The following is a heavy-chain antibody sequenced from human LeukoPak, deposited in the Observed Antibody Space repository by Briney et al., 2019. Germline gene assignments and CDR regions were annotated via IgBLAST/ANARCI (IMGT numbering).Heavy chain of an antibody. J-gene: IGHJ4*02. D-gene: IGHD5-24*01. CDR3: ARGTEMATILSAHYFDY. CDR2: INHSGST. Sequence: SETLSLTCTVSGGSISSYYWSWIRQPAGKGLEWIGEINHSGSTNYNPSLKSRVTISVDTSKNQFSLKLSSVTAADTAVYYCARGTEMATILSAHYFDYWGQGTLVTVSS. V-gene: IGHV4-34*01. CDR1: GGSISSYY.